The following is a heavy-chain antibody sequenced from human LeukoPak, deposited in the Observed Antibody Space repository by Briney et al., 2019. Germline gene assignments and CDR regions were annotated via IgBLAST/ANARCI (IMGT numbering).Heavy chain of an antibody. CDR1: GFTFSSYS. D-gene: IGHD3-22*01. Sequence: PGGSLRLSCAASGFTFSSYSMNWVRQAPGKGLEWVSYISSSGSTIHYADSVKGRFTISRDNARTSLYLQMNSLRDEDTAVYYCARGNYYDSSGYYDFDYWGQGTLVTVSS. CDR2: ISSSGSTI. J-gene: IGHJ4*02. CDR3: ARGNYYDSSGYYDFDY. V-gene: IGHV3-48*02.